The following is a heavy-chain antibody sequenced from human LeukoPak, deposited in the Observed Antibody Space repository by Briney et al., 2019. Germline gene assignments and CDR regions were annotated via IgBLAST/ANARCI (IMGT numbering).Heavy chain of an antibody. CDR3: AREASLYCSGNDCYWAFDR. D-gene: IGHD2-15*01. CDR1: GFTFSDHW. J-gene: IGHJ5*02. CDR2: IKQDESKR. Sequence: GGTLRLSRAASGFTFSDHWMSWVRQAPGKGLEGVANIKQDESKRYYVDSVKGRFTISRDNAKKSLYLQINSLRAEDTAVYYCAREASLYCSGNDCYWAFDRWGQGTLVTVSS. V-gene: IGHV3-7*01.